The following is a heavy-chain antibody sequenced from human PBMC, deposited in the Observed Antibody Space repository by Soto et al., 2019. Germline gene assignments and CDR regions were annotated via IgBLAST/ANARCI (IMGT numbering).Heavy chain of an antibody. CDR2: IHRSRGT. Sequence: QVQLQESGPGLVSPLGTLSLTCAVSGGSINPDSWWTWVRQPPGKGLEWIGEIHRSRGTNYNSSLKSRVTISIDRSTNHFSLRLYSVTAADTAVYYCASREEARPFWGQGTLVTVSS. CDR3: ASREEARPF. V-gene: IGHV4-4*02. J-gene: IGHJ4*02. D-gene: IGHD6-6*01. CDR1: GGSINPDSW.